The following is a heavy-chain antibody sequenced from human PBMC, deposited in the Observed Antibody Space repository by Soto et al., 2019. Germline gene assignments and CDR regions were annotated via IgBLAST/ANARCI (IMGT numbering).Heavy chain of an antibody. D-gene: IGHD2-15*01. J-gene: IGHJ5*02. Sequence: PSETLSLTCTVSGGSISSSSYYWGWIRQPPGKGLEWIGSIYYTGSTYYNPSLKSRVTISVDTSKSQFSLKLSSVTAADTAVYYCARRFIVVVVAANENWFDPWGQGPRSPSPQ. CDR3: ARRFIVVVVAANENWFDP. CDR1: GGSISSSSYY. V-gene: IGHV4-39*01. CDR2: IYYTGST.